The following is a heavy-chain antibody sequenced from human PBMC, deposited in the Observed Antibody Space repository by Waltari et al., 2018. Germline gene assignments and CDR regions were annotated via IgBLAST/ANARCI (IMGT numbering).Heavy chain of an antibody. J-gene: IGHJ4*02. CDR3: ARDHGDYGDYESDY. D-gene: IGHD4-17*01. Sequence: QVQLVQSGAEVKKPGSSVKVSCKTSGGTLSRYSISWVRQAPGQGLDWMGGVIPIFGTPNYAQKFQGRVTITADKSTSTAYMELSSLRSEDTAVYYCARDHGDYGDYESDYWGQGTLVTVSS. CDR2: VIPIFGTP. CDR1: GGTLSRYS. V-gene: IGHV1-69*13.